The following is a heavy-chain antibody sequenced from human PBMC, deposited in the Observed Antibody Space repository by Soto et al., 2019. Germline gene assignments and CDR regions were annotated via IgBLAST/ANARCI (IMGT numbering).Heavy chain of an antibody. D-gene: IGHD2-2*02. Sequence: PGGSLRLSCAASGFTFSTYAMTWVRQTPGKGLEWVSLISDNGGSTYYADSVKGRFTISRDNSKNTLYLQMNSLRAEDTAVYYCAKDAPTYCGSASCYNVWGKGTTVTVSS. CDR2: ISDNGGST. V-gene: IGHV3-23*01. J-gene: IGHJ6*04. CDR3: AKDAPTYCGSASCYNV. CDR1: GFTFSTYA.